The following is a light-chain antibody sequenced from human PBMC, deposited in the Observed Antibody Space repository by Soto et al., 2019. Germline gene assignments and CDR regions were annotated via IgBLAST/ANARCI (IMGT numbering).Light chain of an antibody. V-gene: IGLV1-44*01. CDR3: AAWDDSLNGVA. J-gene: IGLJ2*01. CDR1: SFNIGGNT. CDR2: SNN. Sequence: QSVLTQPPSASGTPGQRVTISCSGSSFNIGGNTVNWYQQVTGTAPKLLINSNNQRPSGVPDRFSGSKSGTSASLAISGLQSEDEADYYCAAWDDSLNGVAFGRGTKLTVL.